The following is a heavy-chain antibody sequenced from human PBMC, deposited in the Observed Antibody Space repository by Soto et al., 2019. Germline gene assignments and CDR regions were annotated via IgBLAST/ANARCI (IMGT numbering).Heavy chain of an antibody. CDR2: ISAYNGDT. V-gene: IGHV1-18*04. J-gene: IGHJ6*02. CDR1: GYSFTTHG. CDR3: ARAPPFSRILRGPPLMDV. Sequence: QVQLVQSEAEVRKPGASVKVSCKAYGYSFTTHGISWVRRAPGHGLEWMGSISAYNGDTHYVQRVQGRLTMTTGTSPSKAYMELRSRTADDTAVYYCARAPPFSRILRGPPLMDVWGQGTTVTVSS. D-gene: IGHD4-17*01.